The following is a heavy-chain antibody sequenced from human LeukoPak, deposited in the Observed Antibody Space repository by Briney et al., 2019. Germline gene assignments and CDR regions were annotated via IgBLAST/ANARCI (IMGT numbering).Heavy chain of an antibody. CDR3: ARAIGFVAFDI. CDR2: IYYSGST. Sequence: SETLSLTCTVSGGSISSGDYYWSWIHQPPGKGLEWIGYIYYSGSTYYNPSLKSRVTISVDTSKNQFSLKLSSVTAADTAVYYCARAIGFVAFDIWGQGTMVTVSS. V-gene: IGHV4-30-4*01. D-gene: IGHD3-10*01. CDR1: GGSISSGDYY. J-gene: IGHJ3*02.